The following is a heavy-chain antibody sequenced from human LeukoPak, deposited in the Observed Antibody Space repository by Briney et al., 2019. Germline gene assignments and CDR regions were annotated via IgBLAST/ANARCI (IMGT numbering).Heavy chain of an antibody. V-gene: IGHV3-9*01. D-gene: IGHD3-22*01. J-gene: IGHJ4*02. Sequence: GGSLRLSCAASGFTFDDYAMHWVRHAPGKGLEWVSGISWNSGSIGYADSVKGRFTISRDNAKNSLYLQMNSLRAEDTALYYCAKGSYDSSGYYPLLDYWGQGTLVTVSS. CDR2: ISWNSGSI. CDR3: AKGSYDSSGYYPLLDY. CDR1: GFTFDDYA.